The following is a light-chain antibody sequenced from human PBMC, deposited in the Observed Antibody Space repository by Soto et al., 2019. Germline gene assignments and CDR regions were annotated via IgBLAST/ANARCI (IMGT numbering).Light chain of an antibody. CDR2: AAS. CDR1: QSISSY. V-gene: IGKV1-39*01. J-gene: IGKJ4*01. CDR3: QQSYNTPPLT. Sequence: DIQMTQSPSSLSASVGDRVTITCRASQSISSYLNWYQQKPGKAPKLLIYAASSLQSGVPSRFSGSGSGTDFKLTISSLQPEDFATYYCQQSYNTPPLTFGGGTKVEIK.